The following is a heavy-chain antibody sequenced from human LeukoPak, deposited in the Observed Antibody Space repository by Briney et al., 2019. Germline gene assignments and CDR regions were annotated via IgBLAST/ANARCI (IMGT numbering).Heavy chain of an antibody. D-gene: IGHD1-1*01. CDR3: ARYSIVLSYNHNWFDP. V-gene: IGHV4-39*07. J-gene: IGHJ5*02. CDR1: GGSISSRGYY. Sequence: SETLSLTCTVSGGSISSRGYYWGWIRQPPGKGLEWIGNIYYSGSTYYNPSLRSRVTISEDTSKNQFSLKLSSVTAADTAVYYCARYSIVLSYNHNWFDPWGQGTLVTVSS. CDR2: IYYSGST.